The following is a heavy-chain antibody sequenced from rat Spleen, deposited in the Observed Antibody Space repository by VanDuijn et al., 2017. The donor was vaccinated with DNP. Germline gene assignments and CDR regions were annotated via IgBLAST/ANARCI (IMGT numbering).Heavy chain of an antibody. CDR2: ITNNGDGS. J-gene: IGHJ2*01. CDR3: ASRPPPTRGPFDY. D-gene: IGHD1-4*01. CDR1: GFTFSSFP. Sequence: EVQLVESGGGLVQPGRSLKFSCAASGFTFSSFPMAWVRQAPKKGLEWVASITNNGDGSYYSDSVKGRFTISRDNAKSTLYLQMDSLGSEDTATYYCASRPPPTRGPFDYWGPGVMVTVSS. V-gene: IGHV5-17*01.